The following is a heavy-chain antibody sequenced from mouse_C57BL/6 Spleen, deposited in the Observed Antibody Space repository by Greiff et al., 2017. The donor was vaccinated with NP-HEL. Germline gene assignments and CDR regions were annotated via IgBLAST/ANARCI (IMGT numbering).Heavy chain of an antibody. Sequence: EVQVVESGGDLVKPGGSLKLSCAASGFTFSSYGMSWVRQTPDKRLEWVATISSGGSYTYYPDSVKGRFTISRDNAKNTLYLQMSSLKSEDTAMYYCARPGYDYDPFAYWGQGTLVTVSA. V-gene: IGHV5-6*01. CDR2: ISSGGSYT. D-gene: IGHD2-4*01. CDR1: GFTFSSYG. J-gene: IGHJ3*01. CDR3: ARPGYDYDPFAY.